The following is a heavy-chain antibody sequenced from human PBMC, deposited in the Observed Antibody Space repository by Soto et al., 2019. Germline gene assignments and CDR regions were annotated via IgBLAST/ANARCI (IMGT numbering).Heavy chain of an antibody. J-gene: IGHJ3*02. V-gene: IGHV1-69*13. CDR1: GYTFTSYD. D-gene: IGHD2-15*01. CDR3: ATGGVVAATSAFDI. Sequence: SVKVSCKASGYTFTSYDINWVRQATGQGLEWMGGIIPIPGTANYAQKFQGRVTIAADESTSTAYMELSSLRSEDTAVYYCATGGVVAATSAFDIWGQGTMVTVSS. CDR2: IIPIPGTA.